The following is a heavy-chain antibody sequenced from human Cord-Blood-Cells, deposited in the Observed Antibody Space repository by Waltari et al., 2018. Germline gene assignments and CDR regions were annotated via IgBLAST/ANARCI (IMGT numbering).Heavy chain of an antibody. V-gene: IGHV1-24*01. CDR1: GYTLTELS. CDR3: VHLSGSGSYYNYFDY. Sequence: QVQLVQSGAEVKKPGASVKVSCKVSGYTLTELSMHWVRKAPGKGLEWMGGFDPEDGETIYAQKFQGRVTMTEDTSTDTAYMELSSLRSEDTAVYYCVHLSGSGSYYNYFDYWGQGTLVTVSS. CDR2: FDPEDGET. J-gene: IGHJ4*02. D-gene: IGHD3-10*01.